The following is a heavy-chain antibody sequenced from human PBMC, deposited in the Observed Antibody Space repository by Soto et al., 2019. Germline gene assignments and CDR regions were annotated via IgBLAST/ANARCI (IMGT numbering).Heavy chain of an antibody. CDR2: INHSGST. CDR3: ARGPYDSSGYYHDWYFDL. Sequence: PXETLSLTCAFYVGSFSGYYWSCIRHPPGKWLEWIGEINHSGSTNYNPSLKSRVTISVDTSKNQFSLKLSSVTAADTAVYYCARGPYDSSGYYHDWYFDLWGRGTLVSVSS. V-gene: IGHV4-34*01. D-gene: IGHD3-22*01. CDR1: VGSFSGYY. J-gene: IGHJ2*01.